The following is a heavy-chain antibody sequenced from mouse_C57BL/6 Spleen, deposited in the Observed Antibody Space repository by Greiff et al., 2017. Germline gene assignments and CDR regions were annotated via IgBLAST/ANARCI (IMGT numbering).Heavy chain of an antibody. J-gene: IGHJ4*01. CDR1: GYTFTSYW. CDR3: ARGGYGNYDYAMDY. D-gene: IGHD2-10*02. Sequence: QVQLQQPGAELVMPGASVKLSCKASGYTFTSYWMHWVKQRPGQGLEWIGEIDPSDSYTNYNQKFKGKSTLTVDKSSSTAYMQLSSLTSEDSAVYYCARGGYGNYDYAMDYWGQGTSVTVSS. V-gene: IGHV1-69*01. CDR2: IDPSDSYT.